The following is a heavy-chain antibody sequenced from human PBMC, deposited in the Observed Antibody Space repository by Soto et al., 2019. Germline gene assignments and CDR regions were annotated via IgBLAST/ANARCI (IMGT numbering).Heavy chain of an antibody. D-gene: IGHD3-3*01. Sequence: GGSLRLSCAASGFTFSSYGMHWVRQAPGKGLEWVAVISYDGSNKYYADSVKGRFTISRDNSKNTLYLQMNSLRAEDTAVYYCARDAFGVVIMGPFDYWGQGTLVTVSS. CDR2: ISYDGSNK. J-gene: IGHJ4*02. V-gene: IGHV3-30*19. CDR3: ARDAFGVVIMGPFDY. CDR1: GFTFSSYG.